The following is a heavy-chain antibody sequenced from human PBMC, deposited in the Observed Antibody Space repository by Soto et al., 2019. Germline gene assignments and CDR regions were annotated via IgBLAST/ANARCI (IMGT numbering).Heavy chain of an antibody. CDR3: ARTVRWNGLDYGLDV. D-gene: IGHD1-1*01. CDR2: ITAANDDT. V-gene: IGHV1-3*01. Sequence: QVQLVQSGAEVKKPGASVKISCKASGYTLNTYDLHWVRQAPGQSLEWMGRITAANDDTKYSQKLQGRVTISWDTSAKRGYLEMDGLRSEDTAVYYCARTVRWNGLDYGLDVWGQGTTVSV. J-gene: IGHJ6*02. CDR1: GYTLNTYD.